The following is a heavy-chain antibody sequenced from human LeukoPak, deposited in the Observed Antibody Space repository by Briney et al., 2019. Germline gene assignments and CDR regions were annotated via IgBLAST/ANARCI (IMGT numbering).Heavy chain of an antibody. CDR2: IYHSGST. D-gene: IGHD3-22*01. J-gene: IGHJ4*02. CDR1: GYSISSGYY. V-gene: IGHV4-38-2*01. Sequence: SETLSLTCAVSGYSISSGYYWGWIRQPPGKGLEWIGRIYHSGSTYYNPSLKSRVTISVDTSKNQFSLKLSSVTAADTAVYYCARVGDNDSSGYYKGNYWGQGTLVTVSS. CDR3: ARVGDNDSSGYYKGNY.